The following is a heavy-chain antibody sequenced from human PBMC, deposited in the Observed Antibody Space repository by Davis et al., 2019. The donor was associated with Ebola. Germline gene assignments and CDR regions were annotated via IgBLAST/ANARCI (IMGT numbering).Heavy chain of an antibody. CDR1: GYTFTSYD. CDR2: INPNSGGT. D-gene: IGHD3-22*01. Sequence: AASVKVSCKASGYTFTSYDINWVRQATGQGLEWMGWINPNSGGTNYAQKFQGWVTMTRDTSISTAYMELSRLGSDDTAVYYCARASSGYFGYDYWGQGTLVTVSS. J-gene: IGHJ4*02. CDR3: ARASSGYFGYDY. V-gene: IGHV1-2*04.